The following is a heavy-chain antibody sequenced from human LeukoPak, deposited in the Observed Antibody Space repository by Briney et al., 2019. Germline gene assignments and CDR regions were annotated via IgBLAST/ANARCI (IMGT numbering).Heavy chain of an antibody. J-gene: IGHJ4*02. V-gene: IGHV3-23*01. D-gene: IGHD6-13*01. CDR2: ISGSGGST. CDR1: GFTFSSYA. CDR3: ARELIAAAGRGEY. Sequence: SGGSLRLSCAASGFTFSSYAMSWVRQAPGKGLEWVSAISGSGGSTYYADSVKGRFTISRDNAKNSLYLQMNSLRAEDTAVYYCARELIAAAGRGEYWGQGTLVTVSS.